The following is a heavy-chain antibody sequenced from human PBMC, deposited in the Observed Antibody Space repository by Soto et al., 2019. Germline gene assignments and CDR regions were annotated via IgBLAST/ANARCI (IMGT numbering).Heavy chain of an antibody. CDR3: ARWDYYGSGERVWSSRGYFDY. Sequence: QVQLQESGPGLVKPSQTLSLTCTVSGGSISSGGYYWSWIRQHPGKGLEWIGYIYYSGSTYYNPSLKRRVTISVDTSKNQFSLKLSSVTAADTAVYYCARWDYYGSGERVWSSRGYFDYWGQGTLVTVSS. J-gene: IGHJ4*02. V-gene: IGHV4-31*03. CDR1: GGSISSGGYY. CDR2: IYYSGST. D-gene: IGHD3-10*01.